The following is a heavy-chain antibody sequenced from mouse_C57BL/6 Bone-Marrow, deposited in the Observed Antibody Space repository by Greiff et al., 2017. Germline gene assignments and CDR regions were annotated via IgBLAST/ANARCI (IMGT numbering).Heavy chain of an antibody. J-gene: IGHJ2*01. CDR2: ISDGGSYT. CDR3: ARGRDY. Sequence: EVKLMESGGGLVKPGGSLKLSCAASGFTFSSYAMSWVRQTPDKRLEWVATISDGGSYTYYPDNVKGRFTISRDNAKNNLYLQMSHLKSEDTAMYYCARGRDYWGQGTTLTVSS. V-gene: IGHV5-4*03. CDR1: GFTFSSYA.